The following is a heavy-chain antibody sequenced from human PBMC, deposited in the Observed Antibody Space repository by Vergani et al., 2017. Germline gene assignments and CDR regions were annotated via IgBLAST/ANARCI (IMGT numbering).Heavy chain of an antibody. CDR1: GFTFSSHG. CDR2: IWYDGSNK. CDR3: ARWGNEKRLDS. Sequence: QVQLVESEGGVVQPGRSLTLSCVASGFTFSSHGMHWVRQAPGKGLEWVAVIWYDGSNKYYGDSVKGRFTISRDNSKNTLYRQMNSLRVEDTAVYYCARWGNEKRLDSWGQGTLVTVSS. D-gene: IGHD1-1*01. V-gene: IGHV3-33*01. J-gene: IGHJ5*01.